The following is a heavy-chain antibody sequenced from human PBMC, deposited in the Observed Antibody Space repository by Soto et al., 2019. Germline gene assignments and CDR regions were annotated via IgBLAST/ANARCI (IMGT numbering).Heavy chain of an antibody. V-gene: IGHV3-9*01. D-gene: IGHD2-2*01. CDR2: ISWNTGSI. CDR3: ARGTGYRKVNAYQGYYGMDV. J-gene: IGHJ6*02. Sequence: GGSLSLSCAASGFTFDDYAMHWVRQAPGKGLEWVSGISWNTGSIGYADSVRGRFSISRDNAKNSLYLQMNSLRVEDTAFYYCARGTGYRKVNAYQGYYGMDVWGQGTTVTVSS. CDR1: GFTFDDYA.